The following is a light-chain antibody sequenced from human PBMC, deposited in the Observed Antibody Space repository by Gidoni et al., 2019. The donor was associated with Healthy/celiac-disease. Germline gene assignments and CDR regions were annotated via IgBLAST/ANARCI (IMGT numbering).Light chain of an antibody. J-gene: IGKJ1*01. CDR3: QQYNSYWT. Sequence: DIPMTQSPSTLSASVGDRVTITCRASQSISSWLAWYQQKPGKAPKLLIYDASSLESGVPSRFSGSGSGTEFTLTISSLQPDDVATDYCQQYNSYWTFGQGTKVEIK. CDR1: QSISSW. CDR2: DAS. V-gene: IGKV1-5*01.